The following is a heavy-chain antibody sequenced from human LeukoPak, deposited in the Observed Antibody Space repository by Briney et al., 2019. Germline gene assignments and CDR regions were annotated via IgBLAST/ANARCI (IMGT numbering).Heavy chain of an antibody. Sequence: SETLSLTCAVYGGSFSGYYWSWIRQPPGKGLEWIGEIHHSGGTNYSPSLKSRVTISVDTSKNQFSLKLSSVTAADTAVYYCARSRGWLQSHPLGYWGQGTLVAVSS. J-gene: IGHJ4*02. V-gene: IGHV4-34*01. CDR2: IHHSGGT. D-gene: IGHD5-24*01. CDR3: ARSRGWLQSHPLGY. CDR1: GGSFSGYY.